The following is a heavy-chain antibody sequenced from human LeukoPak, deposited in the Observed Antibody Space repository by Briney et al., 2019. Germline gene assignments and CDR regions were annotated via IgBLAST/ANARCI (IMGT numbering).Heavy chain of an antibody. V-gene: IGHV3-21*01. D-gene: IGHD3-10*01. CDR1: GFTFSSYS. J-gene: IGHJ4*02. CDR3: ARGYYGSGSYLVYFDY. Sequence: GSLRLSCAASGFTFSSYSMNWVRQAPGKGLKWVSSISSSSSYIYYADSVKGRFTISRDNAKNSLYLQMNSLRAEDTAVYYCARGYYGSGSYLVYFDYWGQGTLVTVSS. CDR2: ISSSSSYI.